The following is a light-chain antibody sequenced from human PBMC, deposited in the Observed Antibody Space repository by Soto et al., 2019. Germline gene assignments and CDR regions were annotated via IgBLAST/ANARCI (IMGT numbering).Light chain of an antibody. CDR2: GAS. Sequence: EIVLTQSPGTLSLSPGERATLSCRASQSVSSSYLAWYQQKPGQAPRLLIYGASSRPTGIPDRFSGSGSGTDLTLTISRLEPEAFAVYYCQQYGSSPGTFGQGTKLEIK. V-gene: IGKV3-20*01. CDR3: QQYGSSPGT. J-gene: IGKJ2*01. CDR1: QSVSSSY.